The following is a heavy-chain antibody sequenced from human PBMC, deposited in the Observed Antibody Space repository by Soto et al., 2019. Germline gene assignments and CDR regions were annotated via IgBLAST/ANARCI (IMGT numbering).Heavy chain of an antibody. D-gene: IGHD2-8*02. J-gene: IGHJ3*02. CDR3: ATGHLREHAYDN. V-gene: IGHV3-53*01. CDR1: GFTVSGKKY. Sequence: DVQLVASGGGLMQPWESLRLSCAAFGFTVSGKKYVAWVRQAPGKGLEWVSALYDLDGTYYADSVKGRFTTSRDSSRTTVYRQMNDLRPDDTALYSCATGHLREHAYDNCGQGTTVPVSS. CDR2: LYDLDGT.